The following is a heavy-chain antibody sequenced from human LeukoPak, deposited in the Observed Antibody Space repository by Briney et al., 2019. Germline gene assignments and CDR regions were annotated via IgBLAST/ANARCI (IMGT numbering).Heavy chain of an antibody. D-gene: IGHD3-10*01. Sequence: ASVKVSCKASGYTFTGYYMHWVRQAPGQGLEWMGWINPNSGGTNYAQMFQGRVTMTRDTSISTAYMELSRLRSDDTAVYYCARGATYYDSGREAFDIWGQGTMVTVSS. CDR3: ARGATYYDSGREAFDI. J-gene: IGHJ3*02. CDR2: INPNSGGT. CDR1: GYTFTGYY. V-gene: IGHV1-2*02.